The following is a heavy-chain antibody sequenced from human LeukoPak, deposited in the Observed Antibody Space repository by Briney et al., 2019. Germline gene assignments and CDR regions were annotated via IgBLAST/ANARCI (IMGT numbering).Heavy chain of an antibody. Sequence: VASVKVSCKASGGTFSSYAISWVRQAPGQGLEWMGGIIPIFGTANYAQKFQGRVTITTDESTSTAYMELSSLRSEDTAVYYCARSSPRYCSSTSCYIEFDYWGQGTLVTVSS. J-gene: IGHJ4*02. CDR3: ARSSPRYCSSTSCYIEFDY. CDR2: IIPIFGTA. V-gene: IGHV1-69*05. CDR1: GGTFSSYA. D-gene: IGHD2-2*02.